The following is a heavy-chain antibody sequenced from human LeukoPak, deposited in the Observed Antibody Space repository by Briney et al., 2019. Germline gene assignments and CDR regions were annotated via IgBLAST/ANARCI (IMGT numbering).Heavy chain of an antibody. D-gene: IGHD6-6*01. Sequence: ASVKVSCKASGYTFTSYGFSWVRQAPGQGLEWMGWISAYNANTNYAQKFQGRVTMTTDTSTNTAFMELRSLRFDDTAVYYCARDFTNGTSSAYWGQGTLVTVSS. V-gene: IGHV1-18*01. J-gene: IGHJ4*02. CDR3: ARDFTNGTSSAY. CDR1: GYTFTSYG. CDR2: ISAYNANT.